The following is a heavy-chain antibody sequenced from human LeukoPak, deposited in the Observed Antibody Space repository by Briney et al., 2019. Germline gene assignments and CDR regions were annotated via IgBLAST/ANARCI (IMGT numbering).Heavy chain of an antibody. J-gene: IGHJ4*02. V-gene: IGHV4-39*01. CDR3: TRHWFTGSYDRPGG. CDR2: IYYSGST. Sequence: SETLSLTCTVSGGSISSNSYYWGWIRQPPGKGLEWIASIYYSGSTYYNPSLKSRVTISVDTSKNQFSLKLSSVTAADTAVYYCTRHWFTGSYDRPGGWGQGTLVTVSS. CDR1: GGSISSNSYY. D-gene: IGHD3-22*01.